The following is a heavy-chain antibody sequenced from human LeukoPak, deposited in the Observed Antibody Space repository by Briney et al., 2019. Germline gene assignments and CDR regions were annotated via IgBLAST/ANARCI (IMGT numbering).Heavy chain of an antibody. J-gene: IGHJ4*02. V-gene: IGHV3-23*01. CDR1: GFTFSSYA. D-gene: IGHD6-19*01. CDR2: ISGSGGST. CDR3: AKDSSGWYQYYFDY. Sequence: PGGSLRLSCAASGFTFSSYAMSWVRQAPGKGLEWVSAISGSGGSTYYADSVRGRFTISRDNSKNTLYLQMNSLRAEDTAVYYCAKDSSGWYQYYFDYWGQGTLVTVSS.